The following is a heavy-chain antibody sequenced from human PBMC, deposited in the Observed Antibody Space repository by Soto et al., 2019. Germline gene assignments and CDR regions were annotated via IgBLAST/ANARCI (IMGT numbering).Heavy chain of an antibody. CDR1: GFPFDPYV. V-gene: IGHV3-23*01. J-gene: IGHJ6*02. Sequence: GALRLSCVASGFPFDPYVMAWVRQAPGKGLEWVAAIRSNTAVTHYADSMRDRFTISRVNSANTIFLQMNSLRVEDSAVYYCAKDQLVATVSYGMDVWGQGTTVTVSS. CDR2: IRSNTAVT. D-gene: IGHD4-4*01. CDR3: AKDQLVATVSYGMDV.